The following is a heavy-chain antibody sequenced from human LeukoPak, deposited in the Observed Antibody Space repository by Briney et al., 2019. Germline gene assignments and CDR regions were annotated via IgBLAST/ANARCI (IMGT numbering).Heavy chain of an antibody. J-gene: IGHJ4*02. CDR3: ARGPSITIFFDY. V-gene: IGHV4-34*01. CDR2: INHSGST. Sequence: SETLSLTCAVYGGSFSGYYWSWIRQPPGKGPEWIGEINHSGSTNYNPSLKSRVTISVDTSKNQFSLKLSSVTAADTAVYYCARGPSITIFFDYWGQGTLVAVSS. CDR1: GGSFSGYY. D-gene: IGHD3-9*01.